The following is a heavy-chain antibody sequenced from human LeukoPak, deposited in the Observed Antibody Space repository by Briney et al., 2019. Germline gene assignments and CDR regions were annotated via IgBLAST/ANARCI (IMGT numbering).Heavy chain of an antibody. CDR1: GFTFSSYA. V-gene: IGHV3-30*04. D-gene: IGHD3-10*01. Sequence: GGSLRLSCAASGFTFSSYAMHWVRQAPGKGLEWVAVISYDGSNKYYADSVKGRFTISRDNSKNTLYLQMNSLRAEDTAAYYCARHPGPYYYGSGTSVDPWGQGTLVTVSS. CDR2: ISYDGSNK. CDR3: ARHPGPYYYGSGTSVDP. J-gene: IGHJ5*02.